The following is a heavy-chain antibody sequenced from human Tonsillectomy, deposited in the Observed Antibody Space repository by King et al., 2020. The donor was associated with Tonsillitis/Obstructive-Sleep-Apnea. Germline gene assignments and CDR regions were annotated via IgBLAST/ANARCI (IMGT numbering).Heavy chain of an antibody. CDR2: IRSEAYGGTT. Sequence: VQLVESGGGLVQPGRSLRLSCTASGFTFGDYVMSWVRQAPGKGLEWVGFIRSEAYGGTTEYDAPVKARFTISRDDSKSIGYLQMDSLKIEDTAVYYCTRSSDYNFYGMDVWGQGTTVTVSS. V-gene: IGHV3-49*04. CDR3: TRSSDYNFYGMDV. D-gene: IGHD4/OR15-4a*01. J-gene: IGHJ6*02. CDR1: GFTFGDYV.